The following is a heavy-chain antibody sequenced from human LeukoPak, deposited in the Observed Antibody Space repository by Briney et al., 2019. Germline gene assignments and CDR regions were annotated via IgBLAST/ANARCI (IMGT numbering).Heavy chain of an antibody. CDR3: AQGLGI. Sequence: SETLSLTCTVSGVSISPYYWSWIRQPPGKGLEWIGRIYTSGSTNYNPSLKSRVTISVDTSKNQFSLKLSSVTAADTAVYYCAQGLGIWGQGTLVTVSS. CDR1: GVSISPYY. J-gene: IGHJ4*02. V-gene: IGHV4-4*08. CDR2: IYTSGST. D-gene: IGHD7-27*01.